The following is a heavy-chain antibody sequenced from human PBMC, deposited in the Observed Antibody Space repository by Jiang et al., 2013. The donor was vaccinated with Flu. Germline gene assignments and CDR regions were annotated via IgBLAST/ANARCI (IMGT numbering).Heavy chain of an antibody. CDR3: AKEAPGMQGYFDY. Sequence: GGGLVQPGRSLRLSCAASGFTFDDYAMHWVRQAPGKGLEWVSGISWNSGSIGYADSVKGRFTISRDNAKNSLYLQMNSLRAEDTALYYCAKEAPGMQGYFDYWGQGTLVTVSS. D-gene: IGHD2-8*01. CDR1: GFTFDDYA. V-gene: IGHV3-9*01. J-gene: IGHJ4*02. CDR2: ISWNSGSI.